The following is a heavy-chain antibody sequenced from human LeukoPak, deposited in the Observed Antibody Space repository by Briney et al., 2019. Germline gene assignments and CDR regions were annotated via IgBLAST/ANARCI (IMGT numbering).Heavy chain of an antibody. V-gene: IGHV3-7*05. J-gene: IGHJ4*02. CDR3: GEARNAAWFPHF. D-gene: IGHD1-1*01. CDR2: INQDGTEK. Sequence: GGSLRLSCAASGFTFSVYWVTWVCQAPGKGLEWVANINQDGTEKYYVDSVKGRFTISRDNAKNSLYLQMNSLRAEDTAVYYCGEARNAAWFPHFWGRGTLVTVSS. CDR1: GFTFSVYW.